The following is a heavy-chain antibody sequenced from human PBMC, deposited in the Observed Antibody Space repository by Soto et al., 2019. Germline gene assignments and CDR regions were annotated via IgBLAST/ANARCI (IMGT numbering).Heavy chain of an antibody. Sequence: PSETLSLTCTVSGGSISSGGYYWGWIRQHPGKGLEWIGYIYYSGSTYYNPSLKSRVTISVDTSKNQFSLKLSSVTAADTAVYYCARSPFSNEYYFDYWGQGTLVTVSS. CDR3: ARSPFSNEYYFDY. CDR1: GGSISSGGYY. V-gene: IGHV4-31*03. J-gene: IGHJ4*02. CDR2: IYYSGST.